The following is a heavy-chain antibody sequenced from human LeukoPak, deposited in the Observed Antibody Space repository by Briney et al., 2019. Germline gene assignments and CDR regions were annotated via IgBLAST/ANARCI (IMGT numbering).Heavy chain of an antibody. J-gene: IGHJ4*02. CDR2: ISYDGSNK. V-gene: IGHV3-30-3*01. Sequence: GGSLRLSCAASGFTFSSYAMHWVRQAPGKGLEWVAVISYDGSNKYYADSVKGRFTISRDNSKNTLYLQMNSLRAEDTAVYYCAREKVQLERPYFDYWGQGTLVTVSS. D-gene: IGHD1-1*01. CDR3: AREKVQLERPYFDY. CDR1: GFTFSSYA.